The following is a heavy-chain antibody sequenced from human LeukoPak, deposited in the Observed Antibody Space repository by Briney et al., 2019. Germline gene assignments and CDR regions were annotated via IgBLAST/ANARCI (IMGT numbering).Heavy chain of an antibody. J-gene: IGHJ4*02. D-gene: IGHD3-9*01. V-gene: IGHV1-2*02. CDR2: INPNSGGT. Sequence: ASVKVSCKASGYTFTGYYMHWVRQAPGQGLEWMGWINPNSGGTNYAQKFQGRVTMTRDTSISTAYMELSRLRSDDTAVYYCARATLGRYFDWLGGYYFDYWGQGTLVTVSS. CDR3: ARATLGRYFDWLGGYYFDY. CDR1: GYTFTGYY.